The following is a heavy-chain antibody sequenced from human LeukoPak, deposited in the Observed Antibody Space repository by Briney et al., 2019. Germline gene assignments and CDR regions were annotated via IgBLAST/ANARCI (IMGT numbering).Heavy chain of an antibody. D-gene: IGHD6-13*01. Sequence: ASVKVSCKASGYTFTSYGISWVRQAPGQGLEWMGWISAYNGNTNYAQKFRGRVTMTTDTSTSTVYMELRSLRSDDTAVYYCARDNSSSTRENWGQGTQVTVSS. V-gene: IGHV1-18*01. CDR3: ARDNSSSTREN. J-gene: IGHJ4*02. CDR1: GYTFTSYG. CDR2: ISAYNGNT.